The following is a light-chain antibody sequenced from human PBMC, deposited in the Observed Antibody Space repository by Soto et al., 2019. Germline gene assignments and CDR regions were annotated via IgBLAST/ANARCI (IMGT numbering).Light chain of an antibody. V-gene: IGKV1-39*01. CDR3: QESYSTSRIT. Sequence: DIQMTQSPSTQSASEGDRVTINCRASQNIRSYLNWYQQKPGKAPKLLIYAASRLQSGVPSRFSGSGSGTDFTLTISSLHAEDFATYYCQESYSTSRITFGGGTTVDIK. CDR2: AAS. CDR1: QNIRSY. J-gene: IGKJ4*01.